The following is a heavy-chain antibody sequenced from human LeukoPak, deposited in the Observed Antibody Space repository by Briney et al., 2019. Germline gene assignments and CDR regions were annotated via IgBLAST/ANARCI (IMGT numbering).Heavy chain of an antibody. CDR3: ARDRKAVTTRPYYFDY. V-gene: IGHV3-53*01. J-gene: IGHJ4*02. CDR1: GFTVSSNY. D-gene: IGHD6-19*01. CDR2: IYSGGST. Sequence: GGSLRLSCAASGFTVSSNYMSWVRQAPGKGLEWVSFIYSGGSTYYADSVKGRFTISRDNAKNSLYLQMNSLRAEDTAVYYCARDRKAVTTRPYYFDYWGQGTLVTVSS.